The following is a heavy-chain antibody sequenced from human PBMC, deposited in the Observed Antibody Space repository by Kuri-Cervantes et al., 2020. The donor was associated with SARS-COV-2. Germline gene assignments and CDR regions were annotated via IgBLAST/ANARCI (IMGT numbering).Heavy chain of an antibody. CDR3: ARVYGDYYDSSGYSVGNAFDI. J-gene: IGHJ3*02. CDR1: GYTFTIHG. CDR2: ISAYSGNT. D-gene: IGHD3-22*01. V-gene: IGHV1-18*04. Sequence: ASVKVSCKASGYTFTIHGISWVRQAPGQGLEWMGWISAYSGNTNYAQNLQGRVTMTTDTSTSTAYMELRSLRSDDTAVYYCARVYGDYYDSSGYSVGNAFDIWGQETMVTVSS.